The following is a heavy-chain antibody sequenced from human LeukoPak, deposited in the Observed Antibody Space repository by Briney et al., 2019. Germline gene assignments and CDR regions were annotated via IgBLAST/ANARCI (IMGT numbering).Heavy chain of an antibody. D-gene: IGHD3-3*01. V-gene: IGHV5-51*01. Sequence: GESLKISCKGSGYSFTSYWIGWVRQMPGXGLEWMGIIYPGDSDTRYSPSFQGQVTISADKSISTAYLQWSSLKASDTAMYYCARFTIFGVVSSPIDYWGQGTLVTVSS. CDR2: IYPGDSDT. CDR1: GYSFTSYW. J-gene: IGHJ4*02. CDR3: ARFTIFGVVSSPIDY.